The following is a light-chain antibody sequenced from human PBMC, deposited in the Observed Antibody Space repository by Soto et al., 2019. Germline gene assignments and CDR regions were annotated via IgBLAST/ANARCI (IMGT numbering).Light chain of an antibody. CDR2: EDN. V-gene: IGLV6-57*02. Sequence: NFMLTQPHSVSESPGKTVTISCTGSSGSIASNYVQWYQQRPGSAPTTVIYEDNQRPSGVPDRFSGSIDSSSNSASLTISGLKTEDEADYYCKSYDSSNHVVFGGGTKLTVL. CDR3: KSYDSSNHVV. CDR1: SGSIASNY. J-gene: IGLJ2*01.